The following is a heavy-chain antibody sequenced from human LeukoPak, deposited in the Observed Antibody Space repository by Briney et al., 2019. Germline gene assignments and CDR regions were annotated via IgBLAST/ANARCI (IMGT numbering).Heavy chain of an antibody. CDR2: ISSRGSTI. J-gene: IGHJ3*02. CDR1: GFTFSDYD. Sequence: GGSLRLSCAASGFTFSDYDMSWIRQAPGKGLEWVSYISSRGSTIYYADSVKGRFTISRDNAKNPLYLQMNSLRAEDTAVYYCARDQNAFDIWGQGTMVTVSS. V-gene: IGHV3-11*01. CDR3: ARDQNAFDI.